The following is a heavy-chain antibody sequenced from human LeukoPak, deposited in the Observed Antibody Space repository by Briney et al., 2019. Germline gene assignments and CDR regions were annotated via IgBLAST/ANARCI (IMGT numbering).Heavy chain of an antibody. CDR2: IKSKTDGGTT. J-gene: IGHJ4*02. CDR1: GFTFSNAG. V-gene: IGHV3-15*01. Sequence: GGSLRLSCAASGFTFSNAGMSWVRQAPGKGLEWVGRIKSKTDGGTTDYAAPVKGRFTISRDDSKNTLYLQMNSLKTEDTAVYYCTTIDGYTQPTDYWGQGTLVTVSS. D-gene: IGHD5-24*01. CDR3: TTIDGYTQPTDY.